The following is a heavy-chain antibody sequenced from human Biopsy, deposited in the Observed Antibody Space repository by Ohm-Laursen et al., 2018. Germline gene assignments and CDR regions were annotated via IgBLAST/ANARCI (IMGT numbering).Heavy chain of an antibody. Sequence: ASVKVSCKVSGYTLTELSMHWVRQAPGRGLEWMGGFAPENGRTIYAQKFQGRVTMTEDTSTDTAYMELSSLRSEDTAVYYCAADINVWNVNYWGQGTQVTVSS. V-gene: IGHV1-24*01. D-gene: IGHD1-1*01. CDR1: GYTLTELS. CDR2: FAPENGRT. J-gene: IGHJ4*02. CDR3: AADINVWNVNY.